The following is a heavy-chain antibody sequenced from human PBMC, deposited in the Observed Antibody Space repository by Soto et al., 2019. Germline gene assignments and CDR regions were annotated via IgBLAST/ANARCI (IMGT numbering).Heavy chain of an antibody. J-gene: IGHJ4*02. D-gene: IGHD5-12*01. CDR1: GYTFTSYG. Sequence: GASVKVSCKASGYTFTSYGISWVRQAPGQGLEWMGWISAYNGNTNYAQKLQGRVTMTTDTSTSTAYMELSSLRSEDTAVYYCAILLRRDGYNFLDYWGQGTLVTVSS. CDR2: ISAYNGNT. CDR3: AILLRRDGYNFLDY. V-gene: IGHV1-18*01.